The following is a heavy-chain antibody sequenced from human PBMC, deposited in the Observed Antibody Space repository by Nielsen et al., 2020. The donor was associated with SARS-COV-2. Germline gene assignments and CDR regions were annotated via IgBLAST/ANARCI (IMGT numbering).Heavy chain of an antibody. CDR2: VSRDGSDT. J-gene: IGHJ4*02. D-gene: IGHD3-3*01. CDR1: GFTFRNHG. Sequence: GEFLKISCAASGFTFRNHGMHWVRQVAGKGLEWVAIVSRDGSDTFYVDSLEGRFTISRDNSKSTVYLEMNSLRAEDTAVYHCAKDVWSGAHQIGPDYWGQGTLVTVSS. CDR3: AKDVWSGAHQIGPDY. V-gene: IGHV3-30*18.